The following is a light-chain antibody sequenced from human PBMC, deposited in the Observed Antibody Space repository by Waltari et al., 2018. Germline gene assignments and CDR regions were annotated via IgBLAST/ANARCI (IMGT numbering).Light chain of an antibody. CDR1: SSAVGGYNY. J-gene: IGLJ3*02. CDR2: DVS. Sequence: QSALTQPASVSGSPGQSITIPCTGTSSAVGGYNYVSWYQQHPGKAPKLMIFDVSNRPSGVSNRFSGSKSGNTASLTISGLQAEDEADYYCSSYISSSTLEVFGGGTRLTVL. V-gene: IGLV2-14*03. CDR3: SSYISSSTLEV.